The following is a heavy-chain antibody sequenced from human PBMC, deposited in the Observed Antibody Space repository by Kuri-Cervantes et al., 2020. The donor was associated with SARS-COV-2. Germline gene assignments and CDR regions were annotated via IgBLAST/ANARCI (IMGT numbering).Heavy chain of an antibody. CDR2: IYYSGTT. J-gene: IGHJ6*02. V-gene: IGHV4-39*01. CDR3: ASPRDWYYYGMDV. CDR1: GGSISSSSYY. D-gene: IGHD3/OR15-3a*01. Sequence: SETLSLTCTVSGGSISSSSYYWGWIRQPPGKGLEWFGSIYYSGTTSYNPSLKSRFTISVDTSKNQFSLWLSSVTAADTAVYYCASPRDWYYYGMDVWGQGTTVTVSS.